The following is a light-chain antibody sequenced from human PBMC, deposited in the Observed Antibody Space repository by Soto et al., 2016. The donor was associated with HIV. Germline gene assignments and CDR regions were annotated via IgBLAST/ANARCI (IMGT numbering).Light chain of an antibody. V-gene: IGKV1-5*03. CDR2: TAS. Sequence: DIQMTQSPSTLSASVGDRVTITCRASQSINTWLAWYQQKPGKAPKLLIHTASNLDSGVPSRFSGSGSGTEFTLTISSLQPDDFATYYXQQYDSYFYSFGQGPSWRSN. CDR1: QSINTW. J-gene: IGKJ2*01. CDR3: QQYDSYFYS.